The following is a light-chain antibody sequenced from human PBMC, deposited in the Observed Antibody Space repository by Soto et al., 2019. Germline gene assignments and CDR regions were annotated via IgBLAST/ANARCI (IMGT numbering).Light chain of an antibody. CDR2: DVS. CDR1: SSDVGGFDY. Sequence: QSALTQPRSLSGSPGQSVTISCTGTSSDVGGFDYVSWYQQQAGRVTKLMIYDVSKRPSGVPRRFSASKFGNTASLTISGLQAEDEADYYCCSYAGTYTWVFGGGTKLTVL. CDR3: CSYAGTYTWV. J-gene: IGLJ3*02. V-gene: IGLV2-11*01.